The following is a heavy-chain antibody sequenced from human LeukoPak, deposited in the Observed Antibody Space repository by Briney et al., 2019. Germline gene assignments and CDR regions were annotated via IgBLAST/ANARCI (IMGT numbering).Heavy chain of an antibody. CDR2: INSNSGDI. CDR1: GFSFNTYT. D-gene: IGHD2-21*01. V-gene: IGHV3-21*01. CDR3: ARESAYRGGLFDY. Sequence: GGSLRLSCLASGFSFNTYTMHWVRQAPGKGLEWVSSINSNSGDIHYAGSVEGRFTIARDNAKNSLFLQMNSLRDEDTAIYYCARESAYRGGLFDYWGQGTLVTVSS. J-gene: IGHJ4*02.